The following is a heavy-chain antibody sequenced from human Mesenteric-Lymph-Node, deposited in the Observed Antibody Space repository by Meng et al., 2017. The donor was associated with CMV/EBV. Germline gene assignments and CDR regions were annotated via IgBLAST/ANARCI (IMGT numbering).Heavy chain of an antibody. Sequence: GESLKISCAASGFTFSSYAMSWVRPAPGKGLEWVSAISGSGGSTYYADSVKGRFTISRDNSKNTLYLQMNSLRAEDTAVYYCARDLGGPEDAFDIWGQGTMVTVSS. CDR3: ARDLGGPEDAFDI. V-gene: IGHV3-23*01. D-gene: IGHD6-25*01. CDR1: GFTFSSYA. J-gene: IGHJ3*02. CDR2: ISGSGGST.